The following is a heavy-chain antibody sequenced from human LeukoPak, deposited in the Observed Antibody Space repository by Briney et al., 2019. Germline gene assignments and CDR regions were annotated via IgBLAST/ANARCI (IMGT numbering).Heavy chain of an antibody. CDR1: GFTFSSYG. CDR2: IRYDGSNK. D-gene: IGHD6-13*01. J-gene: IGHJ4*02. V-gene: IGHV3-30*02. Sequence: PGGSLRLSCAASGFTFSSYGMHWVRQAPGKGLEWVAFIRYDGSNKYYADSVKGRFTISRDNSKNTLYLQMNSLRAEDTAVCCCAKDLGIAAAQGFDYWGQRTLVTVSS. CDR3: AKDLGIAAAQGFDY.